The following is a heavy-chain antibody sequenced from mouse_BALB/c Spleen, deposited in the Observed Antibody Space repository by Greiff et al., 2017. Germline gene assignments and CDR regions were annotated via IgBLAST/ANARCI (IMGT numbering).Heavy chain of an antibody. CDR2: IYPSDSYT. Sequence: QVQLKQPGAELVGPGASVKLSCKASGYTFTSYWINWVKQRPGQGLEWIGNIYPSDSYTNYNQKFKDKATLTVDKSSSTAYMQLSSPTSEDSAVYCCTRDGYFAYWGQGTLVTVSA. D-gene: IGHD2-3*01. J-gene: IGHJ3*01. V-gene: IGHV1-69*02. CDR3: TRDGYFAY. CDR1: GYTFTSYW.